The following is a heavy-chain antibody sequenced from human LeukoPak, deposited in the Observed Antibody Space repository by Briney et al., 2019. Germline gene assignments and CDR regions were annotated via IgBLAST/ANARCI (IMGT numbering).Heavy chain of an antibody. CDR1: GFTFSSYA. D-gene: IGHD2-2*01. CDR2: ISYDGSNK. Sequence: AGGSLRLSCAASGFTFSSYAMHWVRQAPGKGLEWVAVISYDGSNKYYADSVKGRFTISRDNSKNTLYLQMNSLRAEDTAVYYCAREVSCSSTSCYYSVEAFDIWGQGTMVTVSS. CDR3: AREVSCSSTSCYYSVEAFDI. J-gene: IGHJ3*02. V-gene: IGHV3-30-3*01.